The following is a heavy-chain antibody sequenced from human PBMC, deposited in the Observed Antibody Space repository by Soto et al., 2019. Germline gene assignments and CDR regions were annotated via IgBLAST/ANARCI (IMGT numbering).Heavy chain of an antibody. CDR1: GFTFSSYA. J-gene: IGHJ3*02. CDR2: ISYDGSNK. D-gene: IGHD3-16*01. V-gene: IGHV3-30-3*01. Sequence: QVQLVESGGGVVQPGRSLRLSCAASGFTFSSYAMHWVRQAPGKGLEWVAVISYDGSNKYYADSVKGRFTISRDNSKNALYLQMNSLRAEDTAVYYCSNSPGGRLGEWDAFYIWGQGTMVTVSS. CDR3: SNSPGGRLGEWDAFYI.